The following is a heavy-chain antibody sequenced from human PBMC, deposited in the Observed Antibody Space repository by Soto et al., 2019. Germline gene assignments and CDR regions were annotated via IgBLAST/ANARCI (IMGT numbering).Heavy chain of an antibody. J-gene: IGHJ4*02. D-gene: IGHD3-22*01. CDR3: AKDPDSSGYYGYYFDY. CDR2: ISGSGGST. V-gene: IGHV3-23*01. Sequence: LRLSCAASGFTFSSYAMSWVRQAPGKGLEWVSAISGSGGSTYYADSVKGRFTISRDNSKNTLYLQMNSLRAEDTAVYYCAKDPDSSGYYGYYFDYWGQGTLVTVSS. CDR1: GFTFSSYA.